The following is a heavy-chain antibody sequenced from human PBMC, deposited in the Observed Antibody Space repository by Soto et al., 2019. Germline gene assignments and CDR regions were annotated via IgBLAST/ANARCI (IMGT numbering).Heavy chain of an antibody. J-gene: IGHJ4*02. V-gene: IGHV4-59*01. D-gene: IGHD1-26*01. CDR3: ARDKVGFDY. CDR1: GGSISSYY. CDR2: IYYSGST. Sequence: SETLSLTCTVSGGSISSYYWSWIRQPPGKGLEWIGYIYYSGSTNYNPSLKSRVTISVDTSKNQFSLKLSSVTAADTAVYYCARDKVGFDYWGQGTLVTVSS.